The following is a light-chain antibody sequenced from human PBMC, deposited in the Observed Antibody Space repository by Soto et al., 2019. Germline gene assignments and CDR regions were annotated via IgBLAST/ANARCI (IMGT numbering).Light chain of an antibody. J-gene: IGKJ1*01. CDR1: QSISSY. V-gene: IGKV1-39*01. Sequence: DILMTQSPSSLSASVGDRVTITCRASQSISSYLNWYQQKPGKAPKLLIYAASSLQSGVPSRFSGSGSRKDLTLTISSLQPEDFATYYCQQSYRTLWTFGQGTKVEIK. CDR2: AAS. CDR3: QQSYRTLWT.